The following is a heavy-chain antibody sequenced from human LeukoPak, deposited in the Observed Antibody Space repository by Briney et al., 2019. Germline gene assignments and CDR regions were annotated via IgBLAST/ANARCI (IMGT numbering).Heavy chain of an antibody. J-gene: IGHJ4*02. V-gene: IGHV3-15*01. CDR3: TTNIVVVTAIRESNY. CDR2: IKSKTDGGTT. Sequence: GGSLRLSCAASGFTFSNAWMRWVRQAPGKGLEWVGRIKSKTDGGTTDYAAPVKGRFTISRDDSKNTLYLQMNSLKTEDTAVYYCTTNIVVVTAIRESNYWGQGTLVTVSS. CDR1: GFTFSNAW. D-gene: IGHD2-21*02.